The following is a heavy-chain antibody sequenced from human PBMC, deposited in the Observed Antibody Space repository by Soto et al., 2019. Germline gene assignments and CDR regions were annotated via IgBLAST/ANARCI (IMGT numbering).Heavy chain of an antibody. CDR3: ARIRLRRTYNWFDP. Sequence: SETMSLTCTVSGVSVSSGSYYCSWIRQPPGKGLEWIGYIYYSGSTNYNPSLKSRVTISVDTSKNQFSLKLSSVTAADTAVYYCARIRLRRTYNWFDPWGQGTLVTVSS. V-gene: IGHV4-61*01. D-gene: IGHD5-12*01. J-gene: IGHJ5*02. CDR1: GVSVSSGSYY. CDR2: IYYSGST.